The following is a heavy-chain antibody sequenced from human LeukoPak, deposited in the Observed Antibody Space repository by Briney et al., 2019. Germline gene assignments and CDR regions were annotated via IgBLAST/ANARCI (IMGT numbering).Heavy chain of an antibody. D-gene: IGHD3-10*01. CDR3: ARDLEYGAGSYGDY. CDR1: GYTFISYG. CDR2: ISAYNGNT. Sequence: ASVKVSCKASGYTFISYGISWVRQAPGQGLEWMGWISAYNGNTNYAQSLQGRVTMTTDASTSTAYMGLRSLRSDDTAVYYCARDLEYGAGSYGDYWGQGTLVTVSS. J-gene: IGHJ4*02. V-gene: IGHV1-18*01.